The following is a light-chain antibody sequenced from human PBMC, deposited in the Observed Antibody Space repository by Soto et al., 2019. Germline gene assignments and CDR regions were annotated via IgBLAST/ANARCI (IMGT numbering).Light chain of an antibody. Sequence: EIVMTQSPDTLSVSSGERATLSCRASQRISSNLAWYQQKPGQAPSLLIYGASTRATGVPARFSGSGSETDFTLTISNLQSEDCAVYYCQHYNNWPPYTFGQGTKVEIK. CDR2: GAS. CDR1: QRISSN. CDR3: QHYNNWPPYT. V-gene: IGKV3D-15*01. J-gene: IGKJ2*01.